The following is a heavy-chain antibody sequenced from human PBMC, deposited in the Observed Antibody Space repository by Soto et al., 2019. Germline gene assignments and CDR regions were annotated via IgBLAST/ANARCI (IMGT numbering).Heavy chain of an antibody. CDR3: AKAPIKNMAARRDVGQFDD. CDR2: IIETGGIT. CDR1: GFTFSNYA. J-gene: IGHJ4*02. D-gene: IGHD6-6*01. Sequence: EVQLLDSGGDLVQPGGSLRLSCAASGFTFSNYAMSWVRQAPGKGLEWVSSIIETGGITNYADSVKGRFTISRDNSKNTQYLHMSSRRAEDTALYFCAKAPIKNMAARRDVGQFDDWGQGTMVTVSA. V-gene: IGHV3-23*01.